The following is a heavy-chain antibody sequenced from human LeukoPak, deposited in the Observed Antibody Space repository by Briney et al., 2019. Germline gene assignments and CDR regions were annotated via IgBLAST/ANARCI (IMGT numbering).Heavy chain of an antibody. V-gene: IGHV4-39*01. Sequence: SETLSLTCTVSGGSISSSSFYWGWIRQPPGKGLEWIGSIYYSGSTYYNPSLKSRVTISVDTSKNQFSLKLNSMTAADTAVYYCARSYCSSTSCYAVGAFDIWGQGTMVTVSS. D-gene: IGHD2-2*01. CDR2: IYYSGST. J-gene: IGHJ3*02. CDR1: GGSISSSSFY. CDR3: ARSYCSSTSCYAVGAFDI.